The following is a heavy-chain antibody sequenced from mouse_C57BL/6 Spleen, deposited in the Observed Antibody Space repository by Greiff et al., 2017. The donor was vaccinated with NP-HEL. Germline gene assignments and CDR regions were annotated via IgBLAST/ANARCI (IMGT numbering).Heavy chain of an antibody. V-gene: IGHV1-15*01. CDR2: IDPETGGT. Sequence: VKLQQSGAELVRPGASVTLSCKASGYTFTDYEMHWVKQTPVHGLEWIGAIDPETGGTAYNQKFKGKAILTADKSSSTAYMELRSLTSEDSAVYYCTRLRDDSYFDYWGQGTTLTVSS. J-gene: IGHJ2*01. CDR1: GYTFTDYE. D-gene: IGHD2-4*01. CDR3: TRLRDDSYFDY.